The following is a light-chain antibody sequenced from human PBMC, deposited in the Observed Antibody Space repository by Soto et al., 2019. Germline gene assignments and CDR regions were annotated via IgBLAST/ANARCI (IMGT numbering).Light chain of an antibody. CDR1: QSISSW. V-gene: IGKV1-5*03. Sequence: DIQMTQSPSTLSASVGDRVTITCRASQSISSWLAWYQQKPGKAPKLLIYQASSLQGGVPSRFSGSGSETEFTLTISSLLPDDFAPYFCQQYKSYLRTFCQGTKVEIK. CDR3: QQYKSYLRT. J-gene: IGKJ1*01. CDR2: QAS.